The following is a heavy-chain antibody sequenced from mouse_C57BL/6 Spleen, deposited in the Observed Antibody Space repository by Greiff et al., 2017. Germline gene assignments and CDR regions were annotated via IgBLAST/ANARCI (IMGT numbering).Heavy chain of an antibody. J-gene: IGHJ4*01. Sequence: QVQLQQPGAELVRPGSSVKLSCKASGYTFTSYWMDWVKQRPGQGLEWIGNIYPSDSETHYNQKFKDKATLTVDKSSSTAYMQLSSLTSEDSAVYYCARWGNYEGGAMDYWGQGTSVTVSS. D-gene: IGHD2-1*01. CDR2: IYPSDSET. V-gene: IGHV1-61*01. CDR3: ARWGNYEGGAMDY. CDR1: GYTFTSYW.